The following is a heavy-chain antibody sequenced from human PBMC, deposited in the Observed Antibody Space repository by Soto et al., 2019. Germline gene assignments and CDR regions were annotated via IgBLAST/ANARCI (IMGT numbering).Heavy chain of an antibody. CDR2: IIPIFGTA. Sequence: QVELVQSGAEVKKPGSSVKVSCQASEDTCRNYAISWVRQAPGQGLEWMGGIIPIFGTANYAQKFQGRVTITADTSANTVYLELSSLRSEDTAVYYCAKDRYYDSRLIDSWGPGTLVTVSS. J-gene: IGHJ4*02. V-gene: IGHV1-69*06. D-gene: IGHD3-22*01. CDR1: EDTCRNYA. CDR3: AKDRYYDSRLIDS.